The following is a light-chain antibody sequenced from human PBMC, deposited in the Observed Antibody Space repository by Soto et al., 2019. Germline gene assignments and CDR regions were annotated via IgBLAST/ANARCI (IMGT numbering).Light chain of an antibody. CDR2: DVT. Sequence: QSVLTQPRSVSGSPGQSVTISCTGTSSDVGGHNSVSWYQQHPDKAPKLMIYDVTKRPSGVPERFSGSKSANTASLTISGLQPDDEADYYCCSYADNYTLVFGGGTKLTVL. V-gene: IGLV2-11*01. J-gene: IGLJ3*02. CDR1: SSDVGGHNS. CDR3: CSYADNYTLV.